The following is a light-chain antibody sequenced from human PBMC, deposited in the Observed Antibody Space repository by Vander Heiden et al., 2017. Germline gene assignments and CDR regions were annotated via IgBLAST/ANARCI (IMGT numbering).Light chain of an antibody. J-gene: IGLJ2*01. CDR1: ALPKQY. CDR3: QSADSSGTYVV. CDR2: KDS. V-gene: IGLV3-25*03. Sequence: SYDVTQPPSAPVSPGQTARITCSGDALPKQYANWYQQKPGQAPVLVIYKDSERPPVIAERFSGSSSGTTVTLTISGVQAEDEADYYCQSADSSGTYVVFGGGTKLTVL.